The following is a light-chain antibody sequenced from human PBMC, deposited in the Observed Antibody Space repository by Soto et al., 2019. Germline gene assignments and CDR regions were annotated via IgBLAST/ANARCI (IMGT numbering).Light chain of an antibody. CDR3: QKYDSVPFT. CDR1: QGIRNY. V-gene: IGKV1-27*01. CDR2: AAS. J-gene: IGKJ3*01. Sequence: DIQITQSPSSLSASVGDRVTITCRASQGIRNYLAWYQQKPGKVPSLLIYAASTLQSGVPSRFSGSGSGTDFTLTISSLQPEDVATYYCQKYDSVPFTFGPGTKVDFK.